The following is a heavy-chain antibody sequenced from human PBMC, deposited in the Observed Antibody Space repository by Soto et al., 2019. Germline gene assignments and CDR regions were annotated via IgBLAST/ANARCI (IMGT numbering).Heavy chain of an antibody. CDR1: GVTLTDVW. D-gene: IGHD5-18*01. J-gene: IGHJ4*02. CDR3: SHGYYQYFNS. V-gene: IGHV3-15*07. Sequence: GSLRLSCAVSGVTLTDVWMNWVRQDPGKGPEWVGRIKSNTAGGTTDFAAPVKGRFTISRDDSQNTLYLQMDSLKTEDTAVYYCSHGYYQYFNSWGPGTLVTVSS. CDR2: IKSNTAGGTT.